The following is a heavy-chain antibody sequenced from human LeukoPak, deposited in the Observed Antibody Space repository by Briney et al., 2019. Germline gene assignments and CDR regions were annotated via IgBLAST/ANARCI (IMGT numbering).Heavy chain of an antibody. J-gene: IGHJ4*02. V-gene: IGHV1-18*01. CDR2: ISVYNGNT. CDR3: ARMYYDSSGYYSYFDY. D-gene: IGHD3-22*01. Sequence: ASVKVSCKASGYTFTSYGISWVRQAPGQGLEWMGWISVYNGNTNYAQKLQGRVTMTTDTSTSTAYTELRSLRSDDTAVYYCARMYYDSSGYYSYFDYWGQGTLVTVSS. CDR1: GYTFTSYG.